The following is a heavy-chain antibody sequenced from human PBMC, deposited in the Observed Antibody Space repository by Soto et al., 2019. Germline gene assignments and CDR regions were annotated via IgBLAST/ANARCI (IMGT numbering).Heavy chain of an antibody. J-gene: IGHJ6*02. CDR1: GLTFNTSG. CDR3: ATKARVTNYLYYGMDV. V-gene: IGHV3-30*03. Sequence: QVQLVESGGGVVQPGASLRLSCEVSGLTFNTSGMHWVRQAPGKGLEWLADISYDGATQYYGDTVKGRFTISRDNSKNTLFLHMGRLRAEDTAMYYCATKARVTNYLYYGMDVWGLGTTVTVSS. D-gene: IGHD2-21*02. CDR2: ISYDGATQ.